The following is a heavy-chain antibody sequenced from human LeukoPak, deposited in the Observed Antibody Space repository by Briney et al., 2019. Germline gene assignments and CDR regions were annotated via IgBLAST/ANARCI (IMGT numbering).Heavy chain of an antibody. V-gene: IGHV1-46*01. Sequence: ASVKVSCKASGYTFTSYYMHWVRQAPGQGLEWVGIIDPSGGSTSYAQKFQGRVTMTRDTSTSTVYMELSSLRSEDTAVYYCARAETIFGVVTLPFDYWGQGTLVTVSS. CDR1: GYTFTSYY. D-gene: IGHD3-3*01. CDR3: ARAETIFGVVTLPFDY. CDR2: IDPSGGST. J-gene: IGHJ4*02.